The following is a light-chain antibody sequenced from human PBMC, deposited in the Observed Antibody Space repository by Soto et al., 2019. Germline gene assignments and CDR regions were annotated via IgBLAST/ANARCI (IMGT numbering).Light chain of an antibody. J-gene: IGKJ4*01. Sequence: EIVLTQSPGTLSLSPGERATLSCRASQSVSSSYLAWYQQKPEQAPKLLISGASSRATGIPDRFSGSGSGTDFTLTISRLEPEDFAVYYCQQYDSSPLTFGGGTKVEIK. CDR3: QQYDSSPLT. CDR2: GAS. CDR1: QSVSSSY. V-gene: IGKV3-20*01.